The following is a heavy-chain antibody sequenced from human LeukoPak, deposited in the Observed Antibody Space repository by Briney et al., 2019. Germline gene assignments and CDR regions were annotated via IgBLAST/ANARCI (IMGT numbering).Heavy chain of an antibody. J-gene: IGHJ4*02. CDR2: VSAANNP. CDR3: AMSVEMPPIPSFDY. Sequence: ASVKVSCKASGYTFTGYYMHWVRQAPGQGLELLGWVSAANNPEYSQKFQGRVVITRDASATTSYLELNSLRSEDTAVYYCAMSVEMPPIPSFDYWGQGTLVTVSS. V-gene: IGHV1-3*01. CDR1: GYTFTGYY. D-gene: IGHD5-24*01.